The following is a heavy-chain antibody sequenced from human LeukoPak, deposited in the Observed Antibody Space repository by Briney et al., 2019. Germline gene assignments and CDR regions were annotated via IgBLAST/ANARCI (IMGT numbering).Heavy chain of an antibody. CDR1: GGSFSGYY. Sequence: SETLSLTCAVYGGSFSGYYWSWIRQPPGKGLEWIGYIYYSGSTNYNPSLKSRVTISVDTSKNQFSLKLSSVTAADTAVYYCARDSSGYSSIDYWGQGTLVTVSS. CDR3: ARDSSGYSSIDY. V-gene: IGHV4-59*01. D-gene: IGHD3-22*01. J-gene: IGHJ4*02. CDR2: IYYSGST.